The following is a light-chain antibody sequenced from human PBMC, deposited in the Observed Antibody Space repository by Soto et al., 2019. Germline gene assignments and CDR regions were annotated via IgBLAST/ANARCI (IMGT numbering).Light chain of an antibody. V-gene: IGLV5-45*02. CDR3: MIWHSDAYV. Sequence: QPVLTQPSSLSASPGASASLTCTLRSGINVGTYTIYWYQQKPGSPPQYLLRYKSDSHKQQGSGVPSRFSGSKDASANAGILLISGLQSEDEADYYCMIWHSDAYVFGTGTKVTVL. CDR1: SGINVGTYT. J-gene: IGLJ1*01. CDR2: YKSDSHK.